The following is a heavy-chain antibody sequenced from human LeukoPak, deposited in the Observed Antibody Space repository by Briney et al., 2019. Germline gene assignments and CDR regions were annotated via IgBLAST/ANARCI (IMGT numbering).Heavy chain of an antibody. CDR1: GGSFSGYY. J-gene: IGHJ4*02. CDR3: ARGLTTVTTNFDY. D-gene: IGHD4-11*01. V-gene: IGHV4-34*01. CDR2: INHSGST. Sequence: SETLSLTCAVYGGSFSGYYWSWIRQPPGKGLXXIGEINHSGSTNYNPSLKSRVTISVDTSKNRFSLKLSSVTAADTAVYYCARGLTTVTTNFDYWGQGTLVTVSS.